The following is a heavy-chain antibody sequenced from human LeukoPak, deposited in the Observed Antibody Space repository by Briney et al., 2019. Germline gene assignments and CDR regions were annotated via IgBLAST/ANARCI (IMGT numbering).Heavy chain of an antibody. Sequence: GASVKVSCKASGYTFTGYYMHWVRQAPGQGLEWMGWINPNGGGTNYAQKLQGRVTMTRDTSISTAYMELSRLRSDDTAVYYCARAPALMIVASNFDYWGQGTLVTVSS. CDR2: INPNGGGT. V-gene: IGHV1-2*02. CDR3: ARAPALMIVASNFDY. D-gene: IGHD3-22*01. J-gene: IGHJ4*02. CDR1: GYTFTGYY.